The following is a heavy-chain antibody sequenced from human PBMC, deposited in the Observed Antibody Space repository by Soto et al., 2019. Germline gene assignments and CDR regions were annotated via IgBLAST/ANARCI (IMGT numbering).Heavy chain of an antibody. CDR1: GFTVSSNY. Sequence: LRLSCAASGFTVSSNYMSWVRRAPGKRLEWLSSISSSGYIFSTDSVRGRFTISRDNAKNSVYLQINSLRAEDTAVYFCARDCSGGSCYPGMDVWGQGTTVTVSS. J-gene: IGHJ6*02. CDR3: ARDCSGGSCYPGMDV. CDR2: ISSSGYI. V-gene: IGHV3-21*01. D-gene: IGHD2-15*01.